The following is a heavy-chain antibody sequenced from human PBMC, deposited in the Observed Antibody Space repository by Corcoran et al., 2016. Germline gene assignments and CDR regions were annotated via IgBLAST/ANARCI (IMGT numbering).Heavy chain of an antibody. J-gene: IGHJ4*02. CDR3: AGLSSSAVENDY. Sequence: QLQLQESGPGLVKPSETLSLTCTVSGGSISSSSYYWGWIRQPPGKGLEWIGSIYYSGSTYYTPSLKSRVTISVDTSKNQFSLKLSSVTAADTAVYYGAGLSSSAVENDYWGQGTLFTVSS. D-gene: IGHD6-6*01. V-gene: IGHV4-39*01. CDR2: IYYSGST. CDR1: GGSISSSSYY.